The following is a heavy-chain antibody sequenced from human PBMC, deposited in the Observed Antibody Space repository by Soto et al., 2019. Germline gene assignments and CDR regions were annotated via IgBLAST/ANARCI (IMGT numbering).Heavy chain of an antibody. J-gene: IGHJ4*02. Sequence: QVQLVQSGAEVKKPGSSVKVSYKASGGTFSSYAISWVRQAPGQGLEWMGGIIPIFGTANYAQKFQGRVTITADKSTSTAYMELSSLRSEDTAVYYCARETNILTGYSIFDYWGQGTLVTVSS. V-gene: IGHV1-69*06. CDR3: ARETNILTGYSIFDY. D-gene: IGHD3-9*01. CDR1: GGTFSSYA. CDR2: IIPIFGTA.